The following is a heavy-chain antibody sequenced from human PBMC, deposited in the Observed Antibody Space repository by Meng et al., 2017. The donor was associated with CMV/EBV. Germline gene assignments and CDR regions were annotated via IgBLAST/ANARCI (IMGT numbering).Heavy chain of an antibody. J-gene: IGHJ6*02. Sequence: SCKASGGTFSSYAMHWVRQAPGKGLEYVSAISSNGGSTYYADSVKGRFTISRDNSKNTLYLQMGSLRAEDMAVYYCARGSCSSISCPYGMDVWGQGTTVTVSS. CDR1: GGTFSSYA. CDR2: ISSNGGST. D-gene: IGHD2-2*01. CDR3: ARGSCSSISCPYGMDV. V-gene: IGHV3-64*02.